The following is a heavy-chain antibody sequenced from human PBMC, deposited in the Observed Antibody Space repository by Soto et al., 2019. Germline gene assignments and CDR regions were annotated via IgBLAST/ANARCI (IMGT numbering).Heavy chain of an antibody. Sequence: SETLSLTCIVFGGSVSSSNWWSWVRQPPGKGLEWIGEIYHSGSTTYNPSLKSRATISVDKSENQFSLRLKSVTAADTAVYYCASVGSDYDNSGYYWPWGPGTLVTVAS. V-gene: IGHV4-4*02. CDR3: ASVGSDYDNSGYYWP. D-gene: IGHD3-22*01. CDR2: IYHSGST. CDR1: GGSVSSSNW. J-gene: IGHJ5*02.